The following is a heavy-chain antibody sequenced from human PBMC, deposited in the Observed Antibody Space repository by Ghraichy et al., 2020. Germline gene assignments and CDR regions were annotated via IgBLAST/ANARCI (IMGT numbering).Heavy chain of an antibody. CDR2: IYYSGST. V-gene: IGHV4-30-4*01. Sequence: SETLSLTCTVSGGSISSGDYYWSWIRQPPGKGLEWIGYIYYSGSTYYNPSLKSRVTISVDTSKNQFSLKLSSVTAADTAVYYCARGESDYGDYGPSKYYYYYYMDVWGKGTTVTVSS. CDR3: ARGESDYGDYGPSKYYYYYYMDV. CDR1: GGSISSGDYY. J-gene: IGHJ6*03. D-gene: IGHD4-17*01.